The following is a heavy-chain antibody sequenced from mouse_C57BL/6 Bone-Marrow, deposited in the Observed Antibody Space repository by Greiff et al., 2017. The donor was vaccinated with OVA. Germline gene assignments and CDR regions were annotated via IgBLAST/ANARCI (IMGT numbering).Heavy chain of an antibody. V-gene: IGHV3-5*01. CDR1: GISITTGNYR. CDR2: LYYSGTI. CDR3: ARDANAFAGSFDV. J-gene: IGHJ1*03. Sequence: EVKLVESGPGLVKPSQTVFLTCTVTGISITTGNYRWSWIRQFPGNKLEWIGYLYYSGTITYNPSLPSRTSITRDTPKNHFFLEMNYMTAEDTATYYCARDANAFAGSFDVWGTGTTVTVSS.